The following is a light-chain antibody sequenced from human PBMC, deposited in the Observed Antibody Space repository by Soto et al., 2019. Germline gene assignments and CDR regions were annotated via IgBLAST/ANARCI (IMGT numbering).Light chain of an antibody. CDR1: QTVGHN. CDR3: QERSRWPRAT. CDR2: TAS. J-gene: IGKJ4*01. V-gene: IGKV3-11*01. Sequence: EMALTQSPATLSLSPGESATLSCRASQTVGHNFAWYQQKSGQPPRLLIHTASSRATGIPARFRGSGSRTDFTLTISSLEPEDIAVYYCQERSRWPRATFGGGTKVEIK.